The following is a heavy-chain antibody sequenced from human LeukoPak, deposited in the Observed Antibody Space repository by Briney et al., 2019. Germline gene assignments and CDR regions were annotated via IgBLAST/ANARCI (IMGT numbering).Heavy chain of an antibody. CDR1: GYTFTSYD. CDR2: MNPNSGNT. D-gene: IGHD3/OR15-3a*01. V-gene: IGHV1-8*01. Sequence: ASVKVSCKASGYTFTSYDINWVRQATGQGLEWMGWMNPNSGNTGYAQKFQGRVTMTRNTSISTAYMELSSLRSEDTAVYYCARLRKSRVIRGLVATYLDYWGQGTLVTVSS. CDR3: ARLRKSRVIRGLVATYLDY. J-gene: IGHJ4*02.